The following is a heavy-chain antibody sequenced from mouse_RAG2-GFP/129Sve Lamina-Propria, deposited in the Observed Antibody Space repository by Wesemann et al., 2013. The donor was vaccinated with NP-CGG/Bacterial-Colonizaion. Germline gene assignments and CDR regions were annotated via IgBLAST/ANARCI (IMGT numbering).Heavy chain of an antibody. CDR3: ASRMVTTFDY. V-gene: IGHV5-6*01. CDR1: GFPFSSYG. D-gene: IGHD2-10*02. Sequence: EVQLVESGGDLVKPGGSLKLSCAASGFPFSSYGMSWVRQTPDKRLEWVATISSGGSYTYYPDSVKGRFTISRDNAKNTLYLQMSSLKSEDTAMYYCASRMVTTFDYWGQGTTLTVSS. J-gene: IGHJ2*01. CDR2: ISSGGSYT.